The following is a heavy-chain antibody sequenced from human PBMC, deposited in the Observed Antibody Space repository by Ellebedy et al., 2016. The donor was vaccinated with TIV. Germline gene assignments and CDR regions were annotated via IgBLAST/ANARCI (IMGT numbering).Heavy chain of an antibody. J-gene: IGHJ4*02. CDR2: IGDSGTHI. CDR3: ARDPRPYLRYGHYDF. CDR1: GFTVSSFG. D-gene: IGHD3-9*01. Sequence: GESLKISCAASGFTVSSFGMNWVRHAPGKGLEWVSSIGDSGTHIYYADSVRGRFTISRDSAKNSLFLQMDNLRADDTAVYYCARDPRPYLRYGHYDFWGQGTLVTVSS. V-gene: IGHV3-21*01.